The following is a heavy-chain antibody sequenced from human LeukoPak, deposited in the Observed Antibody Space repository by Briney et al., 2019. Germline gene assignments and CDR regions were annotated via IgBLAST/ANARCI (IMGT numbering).Heavy chain of an antibody. Sequence: SQTLSLTCTVSGGSISSGSYYWSWIRRPPGKGLEWIGYIYYSGSTNYNPSLKSRVTISVDTSKNQFSLKLSSVTAADTAVYYCARGRGGDYGDFFDYWGQGTLVTVSS. CDR2: IYYSGST. CDR3: ARGRGGDYGDFFDY. CDR1: GGSISSGSYY. D-gene: IGHD4-17*01. V-gene: IGHV4-61*01. J-gene: IGHJ4*02.